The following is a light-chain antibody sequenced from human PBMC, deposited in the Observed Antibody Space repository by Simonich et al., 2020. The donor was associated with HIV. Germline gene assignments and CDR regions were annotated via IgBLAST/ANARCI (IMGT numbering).Light chain of an antibody. CDR2: KAS. Sequence: DIQMTQSPSSLSASVGDRVTITCRASQSISSYLNWYQQKPGNAPKLLIYKASTLESGVPSRFSGSGSGTEFTLTISSLQPDDFATYYCQQSNYTPYTFGQGTKLELK. J-gene: IGKJ2*01. CDR3: QQSNYTPYT. V-gene: IGKV1-39*01. CDR1: QSISSY.